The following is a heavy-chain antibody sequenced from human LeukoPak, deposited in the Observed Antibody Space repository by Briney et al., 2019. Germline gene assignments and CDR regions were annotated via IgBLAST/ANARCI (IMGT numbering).Heavy chain of an antibody. CDR2: IRVYNGNT. CDR3: ARDYFRMVRGVMGLFDY. V-gene: IGHV1-18*01. D-gene: IGHD3-10*01. J-gene: IGHJ4*02. CDR1: GYTGTSYG. Sequence: VASVKVSCKASGYTGTSYGISWVRQAPGQGLEWMGWIRVYNGNTNYAQKLQGRVTMTTDTSTSTAYMELRSLRSDDTAVYYCARDYFRMVRGVMGLFDYWGQGTLVTVSS.